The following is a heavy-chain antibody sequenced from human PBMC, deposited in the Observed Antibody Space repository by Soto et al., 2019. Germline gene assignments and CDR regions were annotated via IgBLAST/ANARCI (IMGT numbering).Heavy chain of an antibody. J-gene: IGHJ6*02. CDR3: DRASYYYGMDV. Sequence: PSETLSLTCTVSGGSISSGDYYWSWIRQPPGKGLEWIGYIYYSGSTYYNPSLKSRVTISVDTSKNQFSLKLSSVTAADTAVYYCDRASYYYGMDVWGQGTTVTVSS. V-gene: IGHV4-30-4*01. CDR1: GGSISSGDYY. CDR2: IYYSGST.